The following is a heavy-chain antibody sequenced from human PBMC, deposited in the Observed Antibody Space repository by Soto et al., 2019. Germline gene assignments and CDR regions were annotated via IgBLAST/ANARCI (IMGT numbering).Heavy chain of an antibody. J-gene: IGHJ6*02. D-gene: IGHD3-10*01. CDR3: ARLPRGFRYYYGMDV. Sequence: SETLSLTCAISGDSIGNFYWSWIRQPAGKGLESLGRLSASGRTNYSPSLQSRVTISVDTSKNQFSLKLSSVTAADTAVYYCARLPRGFRYYYGMDVWGQGTTVTVSS. CDR1: GDSIGNFY. CDR2: LSASGRT. V-gene: IGHV4-4*07.